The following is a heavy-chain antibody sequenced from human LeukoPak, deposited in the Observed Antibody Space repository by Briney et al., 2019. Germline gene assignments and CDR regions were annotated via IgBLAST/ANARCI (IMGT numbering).Heavy chain of an antibody. V-gene: IGHV3-74*01. CDR1: GFTFSNYW. CDR2: ITNDGSDT. CDR3: ARDASPGYFDL. Sequence: GGSLRLSCAVSGFTFSNYWMHWVRQGPGKGLAWVSRITNDGSDTGYADSVKGRFTISRDNAKNTLYLHMDSLSPEDMAVYYCARDASPGYFDLWGRGTLVTVSS. D-gene: IGHD2-15*01. J-gene: IGHJ2*01.